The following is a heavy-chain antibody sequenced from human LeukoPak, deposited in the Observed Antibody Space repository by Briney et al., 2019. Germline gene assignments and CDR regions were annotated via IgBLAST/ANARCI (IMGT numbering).Heavy chain of an antibody. CDR2: ISSSGDSL. Sequence: GGSLRLSCAASGFTFSDYYMTWIRQAPGKGLEWISFISSSGDSLYYADSVEGRFTISRDNAQDSVYLQMNSLRAEDTAVYYCAREVVIVPDYYYYGLDVWGQGTTVTVSS. CDR3: AREVVIVPDYYYYGLDV. J-gene: IGHJ6*02. V-gene: IGHV3-11*01. CDR1: GFTFSDYY. D-gene: IGHD2/OR15-2a*01.